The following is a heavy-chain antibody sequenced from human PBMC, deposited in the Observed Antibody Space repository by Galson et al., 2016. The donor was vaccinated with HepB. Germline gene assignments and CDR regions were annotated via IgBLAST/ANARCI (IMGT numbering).Heavy chain of an antibody. CDR2: MNPNSGNT. V-gene: IGHV1-8*01. Sequence: SVKVSRKASGYTFTSYDLHWVRQATGQGLEWMGWMNPNSGNTGYAQKFQGRVTMTRDTSISTAYMELTGLRSEDTAVYYCARGSTGDYAISYYYSGLAVWGHGTTVIVSS. CDR3: ARGSTGDYAISYYYSGLAV. CDR1: GYTFTSYD. J-gene: IGHJ6*02. D-gene: IGHD4-17*01.